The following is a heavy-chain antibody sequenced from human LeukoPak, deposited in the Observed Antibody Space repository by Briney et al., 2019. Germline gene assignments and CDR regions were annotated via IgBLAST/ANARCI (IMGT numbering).Heavy chain of an antibody. J-gene: IGHJ4*02. CDR3: ARARVPIVVVPAALNY. Sequence: SVKVSCKASGGTFSSYAISWVRQAPGQGLEWMGGIIPIFGTANYAQKFQGRVTITADESTSTAYMELSGLRSEDTAVYYCARARVPIVVVPAALNYWGQGTLVTVSS. V-gene: IGHV1-69*01. CDR2: IIPIFGTA. CDR1: GGTFSSYA. D-gene: IGHD2-2*01.